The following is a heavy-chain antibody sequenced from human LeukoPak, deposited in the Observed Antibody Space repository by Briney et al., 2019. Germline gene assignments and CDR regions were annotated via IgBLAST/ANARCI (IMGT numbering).Heavy chain of an antibody. CDR2: IYSGGST. Sequence: GGSLRLSCAASGFTVSTNYMSWVRQAPGKGLEWLSVIYSGGSTYYADSVKGRFTISRDNSENTVYLQMNSLRAEDTALYYCAKDKEGSSGLNYWGQGTLVTVSS. CDR1: GFTVSTNY. CDR3: AKDKEGSSGLNY. J-gene: IGHJ4*02. D-gene: IGHD6-19*01. V-gene: IGHV3-53*05.